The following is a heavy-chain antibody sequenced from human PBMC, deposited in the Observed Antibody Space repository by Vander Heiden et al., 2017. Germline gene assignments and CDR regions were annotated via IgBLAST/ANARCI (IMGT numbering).Heavy chain of an antibody. CDR3: ASTTGGY. CDR1: GFTFSSYS. D-gene: IGHD2-2*01. Sequence: VQLVESGGNLVQPGGSLRLSCAASGFTFSSYSMNWVHQAPGKGLEWVSYISTGSGTIYYADSVKGRFTISRDNAKNSLYLQMHSLRDEDTAVYYCASTTGGYWGQGTLVTVSS. J-gene: IGHJ4*02. V-gene: IGHV3-48*02. CDR2: ISTGSGTI.